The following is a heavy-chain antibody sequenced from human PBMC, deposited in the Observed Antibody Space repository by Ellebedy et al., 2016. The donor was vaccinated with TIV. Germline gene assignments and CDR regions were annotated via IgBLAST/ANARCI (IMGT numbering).Heavy chain of an antibody. D-gene: IGHD3-3*01. Sequence: SVKVSXXASGGTFSSYAISWVRQAPGQGLEWMGRIIPILGIANYAQKFQGRVTITADESTSTAYMELSSLRSEDTAVYYCASGGLEWFHYYMDVWGKGTTVTVSS. J-gene: IGHJ6*03. CDR1: GGTFSSYA. V-gene: IGHV1-69*04. CDR3: ASGGLEWFHYYMDV. CDR2: IIPILGIA.